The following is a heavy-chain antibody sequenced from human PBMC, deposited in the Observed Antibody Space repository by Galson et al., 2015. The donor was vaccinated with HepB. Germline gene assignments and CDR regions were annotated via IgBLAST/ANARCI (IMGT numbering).Heavy chain of an antibody. J-gene: IGHJ4*02. D-gene: IGHD4-17*01. CDR1: GYTFTSYY. CDR3: ARDFYGDYPLWYFDY. CDR2: INPSGGST. V-gene: IGHV1-46*03. Sequence: SVKVSCKASGYTFTSYYMHWVRQAPGQGLEWMGIINPSGGSTSYAQKFQGRVTMTRDTSTSTVYMELSSLRSEDTAVYYCARDFYGDYPLWYFDYWGQGTLVTVSS.